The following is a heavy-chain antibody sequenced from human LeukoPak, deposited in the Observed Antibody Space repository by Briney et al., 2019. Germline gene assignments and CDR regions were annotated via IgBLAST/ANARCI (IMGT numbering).Heavy chain of an antibody. CDR3: TRHGTRYYYYYMDV. Sequence: SETLSLTCTVSGGFISSGSYYWSWIRQPAGKGLEWIGRIYTSGSTNYNPSLKSRVTISVDTSKNQFSLKLSSVTAADTAVYYCTRHGTRYYYYYMDVWGRGTTVTVSS. CDR2: IYTSGST. J-gene: IGHJ6*03. V-gene: IGHV4-61*02. CDR1: GGFISSGSYY.